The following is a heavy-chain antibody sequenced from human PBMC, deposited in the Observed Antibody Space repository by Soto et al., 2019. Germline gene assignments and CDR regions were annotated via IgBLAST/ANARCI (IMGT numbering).Heavy chain of an antibody. CDR3: AIVQLGLALTTVILYSYYGIDI. D-gene: IGHD4-17*01. V-gene: IGHV1-69*02. Sequence: QVQLVQSGAEVKKPGSSVKVSCKASGCTFSSYTISWVRQAPGQGLEWMGRIIPILGIANYAQKFQGRVKISADKSTSTAYMELRRVRSDVSAVYYFAIVQLGLALTTVILYSYYGIDIW. J-gene: IGHJ6*01. CDR2: IIPILGIA. CDR1: GCTFSSYT.